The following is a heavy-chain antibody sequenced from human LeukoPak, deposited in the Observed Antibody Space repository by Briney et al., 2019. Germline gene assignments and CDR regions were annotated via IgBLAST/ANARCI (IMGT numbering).Heavy chain of an antibody. V-gene: IGHV3-33*01. Sequence: PGGSLRLSCAASGFIFDTYGMHWVRQAPGKGLEWVAVIWYDGSYKYYADSVKGRFTISRDNSKNTLHLQMDSLRAEDTGIYYCARGHRMGNGWADCWGRGTQVTVSS. CDR2: IWYDGSYK. D-gene: IGHD6-19*01. CDR1: GFIFDTYG. J-gene: IGHJ4*02. CDR3: ARGHRMGNGWADC.